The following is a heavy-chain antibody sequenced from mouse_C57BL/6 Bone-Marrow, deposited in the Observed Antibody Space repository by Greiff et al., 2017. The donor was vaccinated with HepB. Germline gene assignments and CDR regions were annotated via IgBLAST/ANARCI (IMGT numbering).Heavy chain of an antibody. D-gene: IGHD1-1*01. CDR3: ARRYYGSSYDYFDY. J-gene: IGHJ2*01. Sequence: VQLQQPGAELVKPGASVKLSCKASGYTFTSYWMHWVKQRPGQGLEWIGMIHPNSGSTNYNEKFKSKATLTVDKSSSTAYMQLSSLTSEDSAVYYCARRYYGSSYDYFDYWGQGTTLTVSS. CDR2: IHPNSGST. CDR1: GYTFTSYW. V-gene: IGHV1-64*01.